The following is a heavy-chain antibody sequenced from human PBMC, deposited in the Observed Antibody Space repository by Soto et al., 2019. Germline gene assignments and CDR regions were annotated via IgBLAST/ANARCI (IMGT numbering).Heavy chain of an antibody. D-gene: IGHD3-22*01. V-gene: IGHV3-23*01. CDR1: VFTFSSYA. J-gene: IGHJ6*02. Sequence: GGSLRLSCAASVFTFSSYAMSWVRQAPGKGLEWVSAISGSGGSTYYADSVKGRFTISRDNSKNTLYLQMNSLRAEDTAVYYCAKMAHYYDSSGYTIDYYYYYGMDVWGQGTTVTVSS. CDR3: AKMAHYYDSSGYTIDYYYYYGMDV. CDR2: ISGSGGST.